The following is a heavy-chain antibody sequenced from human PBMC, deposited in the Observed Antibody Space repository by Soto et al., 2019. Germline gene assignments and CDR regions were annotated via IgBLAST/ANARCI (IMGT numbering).Heavy chain of an antibody. CDR1: GHTSNTYG. V-gene: IGHV1-18*01. J-gene: IGHJ5*02. D-gene: IGHD3-3*01. CDR3: ARDPHEFWTSYWFDP. Sequence: ASVKVSCKTSGHTSNTYGINWVRQAPGQGLELMGWISAYDGKTTYAEKFQGRVTLTTDTSTSTAYMELRSLRSDDTAIYYCARDPHEFWTSYWFDPWGQGTPVTVSS. CDR2: ISAYDGKT.